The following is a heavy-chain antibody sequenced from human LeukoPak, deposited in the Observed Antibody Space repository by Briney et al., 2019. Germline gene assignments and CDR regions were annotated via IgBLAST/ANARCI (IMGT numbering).Heavy chain of an antibody. Sequence: ASVKVSCKASGDVFSTYVFTWVRQAPGQGLEWMGRIIPIVNMVDYAEEFQGRVSITADKSTSTAYMEVSGLRSEDTAVYYCARAYGSGSSYHPDYWGQGTLVTVSS. CDR2: IIPIVNMV. D-gene: IGHD3-10*01. V-gene: IGHV1-69*04. J-gene: IGHJ4*02. CDR1: GDVFSTYV. CDR3: ARAYGSGSSYHPDY.